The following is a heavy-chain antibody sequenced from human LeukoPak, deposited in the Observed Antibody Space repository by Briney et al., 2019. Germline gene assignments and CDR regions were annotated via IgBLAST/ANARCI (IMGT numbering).Heavy chain of an antibody. Sequence: SETLSLTCTVSGVSISSYYWSWIRQPPGRGLEWIGYIYYSGSTNYNPSLKSRVTISLDTSKNQFSLKLSSVTAADTAVYYCARHDGSSWYYAFDVWGQGTMVTVSS. D-gene: IGHD6-13*01. V-gene: IGHV4-59*08. J-gene: IGHJ3*01. CDR1: GVSISSYY. CDR2: IYYSGST. CDR3: ARHDGSSWYYAFDV.